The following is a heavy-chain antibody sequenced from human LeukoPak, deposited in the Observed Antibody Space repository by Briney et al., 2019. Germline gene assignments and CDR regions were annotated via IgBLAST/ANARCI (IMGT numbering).Heavy chain of an antibody. Sequence: SETLSLTCTVSNGSMTSGSYYWAWARQPPGKGLEWIGTIFYSGKTYYSASLKSRVTVSLDTSKKNFSLRLSSVTAADTAVYYCARLWIVATWFDAWGQGALVTVSS. V-gene: IGHV4-39*02. D-gene: IGHD2-2*03. CDR2: IFYSGKT. CDR1: NGSMTSGSYY. J-gene: IGHJ5*02. CDR3: ARLWIVATWFDA.